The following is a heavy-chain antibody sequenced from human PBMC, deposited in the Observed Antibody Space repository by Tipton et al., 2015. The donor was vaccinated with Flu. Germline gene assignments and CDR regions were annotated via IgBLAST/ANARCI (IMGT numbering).Heavy chain of an antibody. D-gene: IGHD3-16*01. CDR2: ISDDGSDK. V-gene: IGHV3-30*01. J-gene: IGHJ6*02. Sequence: SLRLSSAASGFTLSAYAMHWVRQAPDKGLEWVAVISDDGSDKVYADSVKGRFTISRDNYQNTVYLQMNSLRADDTAIYYCARDEGVVNNYHGMDLWGHGTAVTVSS. CDR3: ARDEGVVNNYHGMDL. CDR1: GFTLSAYA.